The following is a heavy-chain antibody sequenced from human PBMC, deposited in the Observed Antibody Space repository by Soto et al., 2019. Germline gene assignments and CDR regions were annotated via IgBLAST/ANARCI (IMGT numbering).Heavy chain of an antibody. CDR3: ARGSLSPYRSSSPLNY. J-gene: IGHJ4*02. V-gene: IGHV1-18*01. D-gene: IGHD6-6*01. CDR1: GYTFTSYG. CDR2: ISAYNGNT. Sequence: QVQLVQSGAEVKKPGASVKVSCKASGYTFTSYGISWVRQAPGQGLEGMGWISAYNGNTNYAQKLQVRVTMTTDTATSTAYMELRSLRSDDTAVYYCARGSLSPYRSSSPLNYWGQGTLVTVSS.